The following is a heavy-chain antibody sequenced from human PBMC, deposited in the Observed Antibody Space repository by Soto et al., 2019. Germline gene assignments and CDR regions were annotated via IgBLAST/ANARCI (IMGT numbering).Heavy chain of an antibody. Sequence: GGSLRLSCAASGFTFSSYGMHWVRQAPGKGLEWVAVISYDGSNKYYAESVKGRFTISRDNSKNTLYLQMNSLRAEDTAVYYCAKCPWVESHYYGMDVWGQGTTVTVS. V-gene: IGHV3-30*18. D-gene: IGHD3-16*01. CDR2: ISYDGSNK. CDR3: AKCPWVESHYYGMDV. CDR1: GFTFSSYG. J-gene: IGHJ6*02.